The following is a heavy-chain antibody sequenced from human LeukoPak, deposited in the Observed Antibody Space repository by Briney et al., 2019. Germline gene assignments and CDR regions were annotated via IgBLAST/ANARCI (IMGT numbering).Heavy chain of an antibody. CDR2: IYSGGST. J-gene: IGHJ4*02. V-gene: IGHV3-53*01. Sequence: GGSLRLSCVPSGFIFSNYAMSWVRQAPGKGLEWVSVIYSGGSTYYADSVKGRFTISRDNSKNTLYLQMNSLRAEDTAVYYCASPAGDYYNPFDYWGQGTLVTVSS. D-gene: IGHD4-17*01. CDR3: ASPAGDYYNPFDY. CDR1: GFIFSNYA.